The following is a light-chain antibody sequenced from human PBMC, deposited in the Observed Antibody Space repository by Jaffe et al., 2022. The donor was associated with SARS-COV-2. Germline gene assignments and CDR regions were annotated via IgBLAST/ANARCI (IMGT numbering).Light chain of an antibody. J-gene: IGLJ1*01. V-gene: IGLV3-1*01. CDR3: QAWDRNNKV. CDR2: QDT. Sequence: SYELTQPPSVSVSPGQTASITCSGDKLGNKYTFWYQQKPGQSPLLVIYQDTKRPSGIPERFSGSNSGNTATLTITGTQAMDEADYYCQAWDRNNKVFGTGTKVTVL. CDR1: KLGNKY.